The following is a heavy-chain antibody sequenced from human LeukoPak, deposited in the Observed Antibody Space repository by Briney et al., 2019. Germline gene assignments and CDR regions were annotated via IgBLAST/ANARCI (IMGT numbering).Heavy chain of an antibody. Sequence: PGRSLRLSCAASGFTFSSYGMHWVRQAPGKGLEWVAVISYDGSNKYYADSVKGRFTISRDNSKNTLYLQMNSLRAEDTAVYYCAKDLEYSSSWPRDNDAFDIWGQGTMVTVSS. CDR3: AKDLEYSSSWPRDNDAFDI. CDR2: ISYDGSNK. D-gene: IGHD6-13*01. J-gene: IGHJ3*02. V-gene: IGHV3-30*18. CDR1: GFTFSSYG.